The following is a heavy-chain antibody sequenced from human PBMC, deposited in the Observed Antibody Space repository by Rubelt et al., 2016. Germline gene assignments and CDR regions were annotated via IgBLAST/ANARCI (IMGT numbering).Heavy chain of an antibody. V-gene: IGHV4-38-2*02. D-gene: IGHD6-19*01. Sequence: QVQLQESGPGLVKPSESLSLTCSVSGYSISIGHYWGWIRQPPGKGLEWIGSMYHTGSAFYNPSLKSRVPIAVDTSKNQFSLKLSSVTAADTAVYYCARVGWLYYFDYWGQGTLVTVSS. CDR1: GYSISIGHY. CDR3: ARVGWLYYFDY. CDR2: MYHTGSA. J-gene: IGHJ4*02.